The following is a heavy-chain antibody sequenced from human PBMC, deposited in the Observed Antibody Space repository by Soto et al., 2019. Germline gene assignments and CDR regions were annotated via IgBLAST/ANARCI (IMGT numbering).Heavy chain of an antibody. Sequence: QVQLVESGGGLVKPGGSLRLSCAASGFTFSDYYMSWIRKAPGRGLEWVSYISSSNTYTNYADSVKGRFTISRDNAKNLLYLQRTSLRAEDTAVYYCAREVDTRDYGGQGTLVTVSS. CDR3: AREVDTRDY. CDR2: ISSSNTYT. J-gene: IGHJ4*02. D-gene: IGHD5-18*01. V-gene: IGHV3-11*06. CDR1: GFTFSDYY.